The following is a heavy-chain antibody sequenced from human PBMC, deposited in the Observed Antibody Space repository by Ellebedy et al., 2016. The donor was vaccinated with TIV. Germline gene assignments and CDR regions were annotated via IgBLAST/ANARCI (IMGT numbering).Heavy chain of an antibody. CDR2: IKQDGSEK. Sequence: GGSLRLXXAVSGFSLTSHWMSWVRQAPGKGLEWVANIKQDGSEKYYVDSVKGRFTISRDNAKNSVYLQMNSLRAEDSAVYYCARGMYVWFGDWFDPWGQGILVTVSS. J-gene: IGHJ5*02. D-gene: IGHD3-10*01. V-gene: IGHV3-7*04. CDR1: GFSLTSHW. CDR3: ARGMYVWFGDWFDP.